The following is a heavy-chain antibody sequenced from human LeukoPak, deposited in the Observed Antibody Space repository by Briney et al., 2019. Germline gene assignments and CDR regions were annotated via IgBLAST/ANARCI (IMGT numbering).Heavy chain of an antibody. J-gene: IGHJ3*02. CDR1: GGSISSSNW. Sequence: SGTLSLTCAVSGGSISSSNWWSWVRQPPGKGLEWIGEIYHSGSTNYNPSLKGRVTISVDKSKNQFSLKLSSVTAADTAVYYCARSYYGSGSYWLRYDAFDIWGQGTMVTVSS. CDR2: IYHSGST. V-gene: IGHV4-4*02. D-gene: IGHD3-10*01. CDR3: ARSYYGSGSYWLRYDAFDI.